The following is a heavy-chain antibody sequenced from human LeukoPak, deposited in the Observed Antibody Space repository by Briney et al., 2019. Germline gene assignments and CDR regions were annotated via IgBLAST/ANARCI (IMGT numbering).Heavy chain of an antibody. CDR2: INPNSGGT. CDR3: ARAPSKTRRHYYYYMDV. J-gene: IGHJ6*03. CDR1: GYTFTGYY. D-gene: IGHD2/OR15-2a*01. Sequence: GASVKVSCKASGYTFTGYYMHWVRQAPGQGLEWMGWINPNSGGTNYAQKFQGRVTMTRDTSISTAYMELSSLRSEDTAVYYCARAPSKTRRHYYYYMDVWGKGTTVTISS. V-gene: IGHV1-2*02.